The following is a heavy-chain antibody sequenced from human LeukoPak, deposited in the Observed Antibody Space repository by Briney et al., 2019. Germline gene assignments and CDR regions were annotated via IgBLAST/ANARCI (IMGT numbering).Heavy chain of an antibody. Sequence: GGSLRLSCSASGFTFSNYAMNWVRQAPGKGLEYVSAITSNGGSTYYADSVKGRFTISRDNSKNTLYLQMNSLRAEDTAVYYCAKVKGEVIGAFDIWGQGTMVTVSS. CDR1: GFTFSNYA. D-gene: IGHD3-16*01. CDR3: AKVKGEVIGAFDI. J-gene: IGHJ3*02. CDR2: ITSNGGST. V-gene: IGHV3-64*04.